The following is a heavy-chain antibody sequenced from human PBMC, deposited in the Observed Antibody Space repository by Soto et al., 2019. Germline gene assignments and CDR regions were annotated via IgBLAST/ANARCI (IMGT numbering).Heavy chain of an antibody. D-gene: IGHD5-18*01. Sequence: TNYAQKLQGRVTMTTDTSTSTAYMELRSLRSDDTAVYYCARDVRRGYSYGPWGQGTLVTVSS. CDR3: ARDVRRGYSYGP. J-gene: IGHJ5*02. V-gene: IGHV1-18*01. CDR2: T.